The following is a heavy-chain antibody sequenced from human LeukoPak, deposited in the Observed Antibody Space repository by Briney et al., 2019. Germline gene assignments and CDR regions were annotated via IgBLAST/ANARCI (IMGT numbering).Heavy chain of an antibody. D-gene: IGHD3-9*01. CDR3: ARDLWGYDILEGSGAFDI. CDR2: IYYSGST. V-gene: IGHV4-30-4*01. CDR1: GGSISSGDYY. Sequence: SETLSLTCTVSGGSISSGDYYWSWIRQPPGKGLEWIGYIYYSGSTYYNPSLKSRVTISVDTSKNQFSLKLSSVTAADTAVYYCARDLWGYDILEGSGAFDIWGQGTMVTVSS. J-gene: IGHJ3*02.